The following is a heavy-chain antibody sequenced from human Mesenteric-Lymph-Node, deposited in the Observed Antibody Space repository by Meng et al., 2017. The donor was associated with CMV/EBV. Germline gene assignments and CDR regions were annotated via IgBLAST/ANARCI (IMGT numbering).Heavy chain of an antibody. CDR1: GFTFSSYA. Sequence: GGSLRLSCAASGFTFSSYAMHWVRQAPGKGLEWVAFIHYDGSSKYYAESVKGRFTISRDDSKNTLYLQMNSLRAEDTAVYYCAKGKRGATLIDAFDIWGQGTMVTVSS. V-gene: IGHV3-30*02. CDR3: AKGKRGATLIDAFDI. J-gene: IGHJ3*02. D-gene: IGHD1-26*01. CDR2: IHYDGSSK.